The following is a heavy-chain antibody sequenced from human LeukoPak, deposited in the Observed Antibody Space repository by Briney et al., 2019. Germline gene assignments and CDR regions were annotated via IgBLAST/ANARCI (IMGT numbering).Heavy chain of an antibody. Sequence: ASVKVSCKASGYTFTGYYIHWVRQAPGQGLEWMGWIDPNSGGTDYAQKFQGRVTMTRGTSISTAYMGLSRLRSDDTAVYYCARVGYSSSASDYWGQGTLVTVSS. D-gene: IGHD2-2*01. CDR3: ARVGYSSSASDY. J-gene: IGHJ4*02. CDR2: IDPNSGGT. V-gene: IGHV1-2*02. CDR1: GYTFTGYY.